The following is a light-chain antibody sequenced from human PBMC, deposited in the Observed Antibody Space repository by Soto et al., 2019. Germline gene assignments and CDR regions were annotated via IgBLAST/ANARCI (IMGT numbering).Light chain of an antibody. Sequence: EIVMTQSPATLAVSPGDTATLSCRASQSLAGNLAWYQQKPGQGPRLLIFRASSSDTCVPARFSASWSGTEFTLTISGLQSEDFTISYCQQYRHWPPWTLGPGTKVEIK. J-gene: IGKJ1*01. CDR2: RAS. CDR1: QSLAGN. CDR3: QQYRHWPPWT. V-gene: IGKV3-15*01.